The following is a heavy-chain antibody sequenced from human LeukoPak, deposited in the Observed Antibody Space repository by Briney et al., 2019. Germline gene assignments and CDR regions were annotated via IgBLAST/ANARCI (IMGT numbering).Heavy chain of an antibody. CDR2: LNGDGGYT. Sequence: GGSLRLSCAVSGFTFSSYWMYWVRQAPGKGLVWVSRLNGDGGYTNYEDSVEGRFTISRDNAKNTLYLQMNSLRADGTAVYYCVRGSNGWSGMDVWGQGTTVTVSS. J-gene: IGHJ6*02. CDR3: VRGSNGWSGMDV. CDR1: GFTFSSYW. D-gene: IGHD6-19*01. V-gene: IGHV3-74*01.